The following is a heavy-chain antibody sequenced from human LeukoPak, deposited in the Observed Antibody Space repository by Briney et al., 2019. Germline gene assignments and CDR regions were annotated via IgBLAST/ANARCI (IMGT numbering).Heavy chain of an antibody. Sequence: ASVKVSCKASGGTFSNYAINWVRQAPGQGLEWMGRINCNGGGTSYAQKFQGRVTMTRDTSISTAYMELDRLTSDDTAVYYCARDYGPYPGCSWFDPWGQGTLVTVSS. CDR1: GGTFSNYA. CDR2: INCNGGGT. J-gene: IGHJ5*02. D-gene: IGHD2-21*01. V-gene: IGHV1-2*06. CDR3: ARDYGPYPGCSWFDP.